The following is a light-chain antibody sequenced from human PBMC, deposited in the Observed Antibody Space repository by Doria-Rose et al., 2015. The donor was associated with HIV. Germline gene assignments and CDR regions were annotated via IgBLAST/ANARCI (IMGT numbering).Light chain of an antibody. CDR2: DGS. J-gene: IGKJ1*01. Sequence: TQSPGTLSLSPGERATLSCRASQSFSSTYLARYQQLPGQAPSLVIYDGSTSATGIPDRFSASESETDFTLTINRLEPEDFALYYCHQYGTSWTFGQGTKVEI. CDR1: QSFSSTY. CDR3: HQYGTSWT. V-gene: IGKV3-20*01.